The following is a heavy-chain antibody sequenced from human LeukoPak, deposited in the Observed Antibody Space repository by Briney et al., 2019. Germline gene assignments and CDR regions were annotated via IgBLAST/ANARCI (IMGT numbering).Heavy chain of an antibody. CDR3: TRGQSYCGADCYSD. D-gene: IGHD2-21*02. V-gene: IGHV3-21*01. Sequence: GGSLRLSCAASGFTFSTYSMNWVRQAPGKGLEWVSSISYGRSDMYYADSLKGRFTISRDNSKNTVFLQMNSLRVEDTALYYCTRGQSYCGADCYSDWGQGTLVTVSS. CDR2: ISYGRSDM. J-gene: IGHJ4*02. CDR1: GFTFSTYS.